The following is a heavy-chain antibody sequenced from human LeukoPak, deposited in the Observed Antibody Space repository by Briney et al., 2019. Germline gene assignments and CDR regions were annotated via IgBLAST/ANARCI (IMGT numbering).Heavy chain of an antibody. CDR3: ARLSCSSTTCYFPDAFDV. Sequence: SETLSLTCTVSGVSISSSTSYWGWIRQPPEKGLEWIGSIYYTGSTYYNLSLKSRVTISVDTSKNHFSLKLSSLTAADTAVYYCARLSCSSTTCYFPDAFDVWGQGTMVTVSS. D-gene: IGHD2-2*01. J-gene: IGHJ3*01. CDR2: IYYTGST. CDR1: GVSISSSTSY. V-gene: IGHV4-39*02.